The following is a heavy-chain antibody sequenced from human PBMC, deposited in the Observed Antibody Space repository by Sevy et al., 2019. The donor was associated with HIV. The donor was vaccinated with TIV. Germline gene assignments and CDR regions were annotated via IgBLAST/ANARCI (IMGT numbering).Heavy chain of an antibody. CDR3: EKDSGPLVGATGGGSNAFDY. Sequence: GGSLRLSCAASGFTFDDYAMHWVRQAPGKGLEWVSGISWNSGSIGYADSVKGRFTISRDNAKNSLYLQMNSLRAEDTALYYCEKDSGPLVGATGGGSNAFDYWGQGTLVTVSS. CDR2: ISWNSGSI. V-gene: IGHV3-9*01. CDR1: GFTFDDYA. D-gene: IGHD1-26*01. J-gene: IGHJ4*02.